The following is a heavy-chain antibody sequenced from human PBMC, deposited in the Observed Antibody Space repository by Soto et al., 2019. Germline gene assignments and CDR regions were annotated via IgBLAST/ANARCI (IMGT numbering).Heavy chain of an antibody. Sequence: GGSLRLSCAASEITFSAYAMGWVRQTPGKGLEWVSGISANTLGTYYADSVKGRFTVSRDNSNNILYLQMNFLRAEDTALYDGAKRRGGTYLVDHWGQGTLVPVAS. CDR1: EITFSAYA. J-gene: IGHJ4*02. CDR2: ISANTLGT. V-gene: IGHV3-23*01. D-gene: IGHD1-26*01. CDR3: AKRRGGTYLVDH.